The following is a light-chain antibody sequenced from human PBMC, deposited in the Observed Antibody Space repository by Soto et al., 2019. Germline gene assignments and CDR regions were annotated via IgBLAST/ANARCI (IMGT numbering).Light chain of an antibody. J-gene: IGLJ1*01. V-gene: IGLV1-40*01. CDR3: HSHDSRLNCYV. Sequence: QSVLTQPPSVSGAPGQRVTISCTGSNSNIGAGFAVHWYQQLPGTAPKLLIHGNNNRPSGVPDRFSGSKSDTSASLAITGLQADDEADYYCHSHDSRLNCYVFGTGTKVTVL. CDR2: GNN. CDR1: NSNIGAGFA.